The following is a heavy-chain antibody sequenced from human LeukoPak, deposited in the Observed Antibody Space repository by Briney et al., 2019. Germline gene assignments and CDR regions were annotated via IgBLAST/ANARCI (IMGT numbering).Heavy chain of an antibody. CDR3: ASLKYSSSWRHFDY. J-gene: IGHJ4*02. CDR2: IYYSGST. D-gene: IGHD6-13*01. V-gene: IGHV4-39*01. CDR1: GVSISSSSYY. Sequence: SETLSLTCTVSGVSISSSSYYCGWIRQPPGKGLEWIGSIYYSGSTYYNPSLKSRVTISVDTSKNQFSPKLSSVTAADTAVYYCASLKYSSSWRHFDYWGQGTLVTVSS.